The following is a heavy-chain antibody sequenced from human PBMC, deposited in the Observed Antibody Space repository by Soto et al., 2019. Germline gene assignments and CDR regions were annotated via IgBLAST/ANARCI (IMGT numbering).Heavy chain of an antibody. CDR2: IYYSGST. D-gene: IGHD3-10*01. CDR1: GGSISSGDYY. CDR3: ARHGYGSGSYPDY. J-gene: IGHJ4*02. V-gene: IGHV4-30-4*01. Sequence: KTSETLSLTCTVSGGSISSGDYYWSWIRQPPGKGLEWIGYIYYSGSTYYNPSLKSRVTISVDTSKNQFSLKLSSVTAADTAVYYCARHGYGSGSYPDYWGQGTLVTVS.